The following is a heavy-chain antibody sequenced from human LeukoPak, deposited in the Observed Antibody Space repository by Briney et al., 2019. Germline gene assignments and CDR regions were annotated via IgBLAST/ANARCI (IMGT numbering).Heavy chain of an antibody. CDR2: INHSGST. Sequence: PSEILSLTCAVYGVSFSGYYWSWIRQPPGKGLEWIGEINHSGSTNYNPSLKSRVTISVDTSKNQFSLKLSSVTAADTAVYYCAGVLRYFDWLGRFDYWGQGTLVTVSS. CDR3: AGVLRYFDWLGRFDY. V-gene: IGHV4-34*01. J-gene: IGHJ4*02. D-gene: IGHD3-9*01. CDR1: GVSFSGYY.